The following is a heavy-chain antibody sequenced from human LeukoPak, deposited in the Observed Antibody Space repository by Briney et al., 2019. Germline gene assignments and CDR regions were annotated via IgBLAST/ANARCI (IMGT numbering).Heavy chain of an antibody. D-gene: IGHD1-1*01. CDR3: ARSTGTATNAAFDI. CDR2: ISSSSSYI. J-gene: IGHJ3*02. CDR1: GFTFSSYS. Sequence: KAGGSLRLSCAASGFTFSSYSMNWVRQAPGKGLEWVSSISSSSSYIYYADSVKGRFTISRDNAKNSLYLQMNNLRAEDTAVYYCARSTGTATNAAFDIWAQGTRVSVSS. V-gene: IGHV3-21*01.